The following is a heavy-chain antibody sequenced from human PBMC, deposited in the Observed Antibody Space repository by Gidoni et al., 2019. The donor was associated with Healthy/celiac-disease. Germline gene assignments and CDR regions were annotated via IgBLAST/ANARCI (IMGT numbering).Heavy chain of an antibody. V-gene: IGHV3-21*01. Sequence: EVQLVESGGGLVKPGGSLRLSCAASGFTFSSYSMNWVRQAPGKGLKWVSSISSSSSYIYYADSVKGRFTISRDNAKNSLYLQMNSLRAEDTAVYYCARDGLEDYYYGMDVWGQGTTVTVSS. CDR2: ISSSSSYI. CDR1: GFTFSSYS. CDR3: ARDGLEDYYYGMDV. J-gene: IGHJ6*02.